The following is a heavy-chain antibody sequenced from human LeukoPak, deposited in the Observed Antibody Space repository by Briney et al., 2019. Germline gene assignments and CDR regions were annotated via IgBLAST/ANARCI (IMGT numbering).Heavy chain of an antibody. V-gene: IGHV4-4*07. Sequence: SETLSLTCTVSGGSISSYYWSWIRQPAGKGLEWIGRISTSGSTNYNPSLKSRVTMSVDTSNNQFSLKLSFVTAADTAVHYCARVSHYYDSSGYYYVRAFDIWGQGTMVTVSS. J-gene: IGHJ3*02. D-gene: IGHD3-22*01. CDR3: ARVSHYYDSSGYYYVRAFDI. CDR1: GGSISSYY. CDR2: ISTSGST.